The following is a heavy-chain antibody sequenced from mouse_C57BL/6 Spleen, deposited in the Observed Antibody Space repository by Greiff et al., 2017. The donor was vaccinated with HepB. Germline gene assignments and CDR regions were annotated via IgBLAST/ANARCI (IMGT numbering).Heavy chain of an antibody. Sequence: LQPGAELVKPGASVKLSCKASGYTFTSYWMHWVKQRPGQGLEWIGMIHPNSGSTNYNEKFKSKATLTVDKSSSTAYMQLSSLTSEDSAVYYCASFYDGYFYYAMDYWGQGTSVTVSS. CDR2: IHPNSGST. CDR1: GYTFTSYW. J-gene: IGHJ4*01. D-gene: IGHD2-3*01. V-gene: IGHV1-64*01. CDR3: ASFYDGYFYYAMDY.